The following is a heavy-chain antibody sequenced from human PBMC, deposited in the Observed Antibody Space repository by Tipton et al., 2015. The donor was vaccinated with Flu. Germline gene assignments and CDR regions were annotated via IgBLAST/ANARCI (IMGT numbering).Heavy chain of an antibody. D-gene: IGHD1-26*01. CDR3: ARRVGFYL. V-gene: IGHV3-11*01. Sequence: SLRLSCAASEFTLTKYYMSWIRQAPGKGLEWISYINPGGDAIYYADSVKGRFTISRDSANNSLYLQMNSLRDEDTAMYYCARRVGFYLWGQGTLVTVSS. CDR2: INPGGDAI. J-gene: IGHJ4*02. CDR1: EFTLTKYY.